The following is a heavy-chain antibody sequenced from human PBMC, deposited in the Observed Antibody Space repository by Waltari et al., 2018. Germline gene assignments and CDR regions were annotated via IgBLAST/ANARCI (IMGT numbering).Heavy chain of an antibody. CDR3: AKESGASGYYGSGDAFDV. Sequence: EVQLVESGGGLIQPGGSQRLSWAASGFTFSSYAMSWVSPAHGQGLEWVSGLSGSGGRTDYADSVKGRFAMSRDNSKDTLYLEMNSLRVEDTAVYYCAKESGASGYYGSGDAFDVWGQGVMVTVSS. J-gene: IGHJ3*01. CDR2: LSGSGGRT. D-gene: IGHD3-10*01. V-gene: IGHV3-23*04. CDR1: GFTFSSYA.